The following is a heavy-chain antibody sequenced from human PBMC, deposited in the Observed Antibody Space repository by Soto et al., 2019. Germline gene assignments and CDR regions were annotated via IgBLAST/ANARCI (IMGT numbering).Heavy chain of an antibody. Sequence: SETLSLTCAVYGGSFSCYYWSWIRQPPGKGLEWIGEINHSGSTNYNPSLKSRVTISVDTSKNQFSLKLSSVTAADTAVYYCARDDYGDSLPWGQGTLVTVSS. D-gene: IGHD4-17*01. V-gene: IGHV4-34*01. CDR1: GGSFSCYY. CDR2: INHSGST. J-gene: IGHJ5*02. CDR3: ARDDYGDSLP.